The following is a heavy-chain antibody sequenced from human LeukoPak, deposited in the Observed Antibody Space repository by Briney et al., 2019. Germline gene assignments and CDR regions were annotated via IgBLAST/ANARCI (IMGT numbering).Heavy chain of an antibody. CDR3: AKGAFVRLGELSPH. CDR1: GFTFSSSG. CDR2: IQHDGTKT. Sequence: PGGSLRLSCAASGFTFSSSGMHWVHQAPGRGLEWVAFIQHDGTKTYYADSVKGRFTISRDSSENTLYLQMNILRTDDTAVYYCAKGAFVRLGELSPHWGQGTLVTVSS. V-gene: IGHV3-30*02. J-gene: IGHJ4*02. D-gene: IGHD3-16*02.